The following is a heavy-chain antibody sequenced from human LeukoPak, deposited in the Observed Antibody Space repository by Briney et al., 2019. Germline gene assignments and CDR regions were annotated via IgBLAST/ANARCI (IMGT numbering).Heavy chain of an antibody. CDR2: ISSNGGST. CDR3: ARASSIAARLVFYFDY. CDR1: GFTFSSYA. D-gene: IGHD6-6*01. J-gene: IGHJ4*02. V-gene: IGHV3-64*01. Sequence: HPGGSLRLSCAASGFTFSSYAMHWVRQAPGKGLEYVSAISSNGGSTYYANSVKGRFTISRDNSENTLYLQMGSLRAEDMAVYYCARASSIAARLVFYFDYWGQGTLVTVSS.